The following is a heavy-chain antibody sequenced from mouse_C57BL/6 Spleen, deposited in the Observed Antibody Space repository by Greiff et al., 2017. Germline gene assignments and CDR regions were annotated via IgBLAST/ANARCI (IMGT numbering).Heavy chain of an antibody. V-gene: IGHV1-61*01. Sequence: QVQLQQPGAELVRPGSSVKLSCKASGYTFTSYWMDWVKQRPGQGLEWIGNIYPSDSETHYNQKFKDKATLTVDKSSSTAYMQLSSLTSEDSAVDYCARRGLSSPPFADWGKGTLVTVSA. CDR2: IYPSDSET. CDR3: ARRGLSSPPFAD. D-gene: IGHD6-1*01. CDR1: GYTFTSYW. J-gene: IGHJ3*01.